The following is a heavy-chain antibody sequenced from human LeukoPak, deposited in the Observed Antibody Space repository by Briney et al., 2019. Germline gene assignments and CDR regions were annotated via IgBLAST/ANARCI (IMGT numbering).Heavy chain of an antibody. V-gene: IGHV4-59*01. CDR1: GGSISSYY. CDR2: IYYSGST. D-gene: IGHD3-22*01. J-gene: IGHJ3*02. Sequence: SETLSLTCTVSGGSISSYYWSWIRQPPGKGLEWIGYIYYSGSTNYNSSLKSRVTISVDTSKNQFTLKLSSVTAADTAVYYCATAYYYDSARANAFDIWGQGTMVTVSS. CDR3: ATAYYYDSARANAFDI.